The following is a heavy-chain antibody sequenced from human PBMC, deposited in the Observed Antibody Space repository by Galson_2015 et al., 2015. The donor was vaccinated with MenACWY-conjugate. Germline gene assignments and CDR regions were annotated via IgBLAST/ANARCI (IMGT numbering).Heavy chain of an antibody. Sequence: SLRLSCAASGFPFSSHDMNWVRQAPGKGLEWVSYISTSDSNMFYADSVKGRFTISRDTAKNLLYLQMNSLRAEDTAVYYCVRGGYCSGATCYPYNAFDIWGQGTLVTVSS. CDR3: VRGGYCSGATCYPYNAFDI. V-gene: IGHV3-48*03. CDR2: ISTSDSNM. D-gene: IGHD2-15*01. CDR1: GFPFSSHD. J-gene: IGHJ3*02.